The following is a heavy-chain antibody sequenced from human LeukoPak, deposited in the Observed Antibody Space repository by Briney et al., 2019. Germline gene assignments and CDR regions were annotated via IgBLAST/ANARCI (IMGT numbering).Heavy chain of an antibody. D-gene: IGHD3-3*01. CDR1: GFTFGDYA. J-gene: IGHJ5*02. Sequence: SLRLSCTASGFTFGDYAMSWVRQAPGKGLEWVGFIRSKAYGGTTEYAASVKGRFTISRDDSKSIAYLQMNSLKTEDTAVYYCTSSSNSYDFWSGYYKGLTNLFDPWGQGTLVTVSS. CDR2: IRSKAYGGTT. CDR3: TSSSNSYDFWSGYYKGLTNLFDP. V-gene: IGHV3-49*04.